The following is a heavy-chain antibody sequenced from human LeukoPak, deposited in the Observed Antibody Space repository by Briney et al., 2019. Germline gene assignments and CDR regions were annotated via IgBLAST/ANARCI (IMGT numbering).Heavy chain of an antibody. CDR1: GGSFSGYY. J-gene: IGHJ4*02. CDR3: ASRGTAMALAEFDY. CDR2: INHSGST. V-gene: IGHV4-34*01. D-gene: IGHD5-18*01. Sequence: SETLSLTCAVYGGSFSGYYWSWIRLPPGKRLEWIGEINHSGSTNYNPSLKSRVTISVDTSKSQFSLKLSSVTAADTAVYYCASRGTAMALAEFDYWGQGTLVTVSS.